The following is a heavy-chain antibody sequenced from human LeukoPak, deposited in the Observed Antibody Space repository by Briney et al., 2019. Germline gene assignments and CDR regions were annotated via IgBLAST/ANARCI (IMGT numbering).Heavy chain of an antibody. Sequence: GGSLRLSCAASGFTFSSYAMSWVRQAPGKGLEWVSAIHGGGVSKYYADSVKGRFTISRDNSKNTLYLQMNSLRAEDTAVYYCAKDAVVTSGYYYYGMDVWGQGTTVTVSS. V-gene: IGHV3-23*01. CDR3: AKDAVVTSGYYYYGMDV. J-gene: IGHJ6*02. CDR2: IHGGGVSK. D-gene: IGHD4-23*01. CDR1: GFTFSSYA.